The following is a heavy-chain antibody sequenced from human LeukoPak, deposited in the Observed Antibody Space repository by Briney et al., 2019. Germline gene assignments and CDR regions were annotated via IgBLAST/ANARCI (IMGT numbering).Heavy chain of an antibody. CDR1: GLTFGSYW. CDR3: SSGSHMDV. Sequence: GGSLRLSCAASGLTFGSYWMTWVRQAPGKGLEWVANIKEGGNEKHYADSVKGRFTVARDNAKNSLFLQMNSLRAEDAAIYYCSSGSHMDVWGKGTKVSVSS. J-gene: IGHJ6*03. CDR2: IKEGGNEK. V-gene: IGHV3-7*01. D-gene: IGHD3-22*01.